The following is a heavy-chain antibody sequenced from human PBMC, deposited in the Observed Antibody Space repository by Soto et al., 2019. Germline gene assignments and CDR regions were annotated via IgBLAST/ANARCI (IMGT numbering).Heavy chain of an antibody. Sequence: QVQLQQWGAGLLKPSETLSLTCGVYGGSLSVYYWSWIRQSPGKGLERLGEINPSGSTNYNPSFKSRVTTSVDTFKNQFSVKLSSVTAADTAVYYCALITVRFSAFYSYMDVWGGGTTVTVSS. V-gene: IGHV4-34*02. CDR3: ALITVRFSAFYSYMDV. CDR2: INPSGST. J-gene: IGHJ6*03. CDR1: GGSLSVYY. D-gene: IGHD3-3*01.